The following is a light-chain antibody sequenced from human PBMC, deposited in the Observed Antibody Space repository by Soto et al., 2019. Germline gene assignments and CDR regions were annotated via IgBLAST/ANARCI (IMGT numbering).Light chain of an antibody. CDR2: EVS. CDR3: ASYRSGSSHV. Sequence: QSVLTQPASVSGSPGQSITISCTGTSSDVGGYKYVSWYQQHPGKAPKLMIYEVSNRPSGVSYRFSGSKPGNTASLTISGLQAEDEADYYCASYRSGSSHVFGTGTKVTVL. J-gene: IGLJ1*01. V-gene: IGLV2-14*01. CDR1: SSDVGGYKY.